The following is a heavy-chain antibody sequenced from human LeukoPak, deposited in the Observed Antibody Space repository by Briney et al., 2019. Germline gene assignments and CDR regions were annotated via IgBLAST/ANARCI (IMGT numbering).Heavy chain of an antibody. V-gene: IGHV3-43*02. D-gene: IGHD5-24*01. CDR1: GFTFDDYA. CDR2: ISGNGGST. Sequence: GGSLRLSCAASGFTFDDYAMHWVRQAPGKGLEWVALISGNGGSTYYADSVKGRFTITRDNSKHSLYLQINNLRTEDTALYYCAKDEGRNGYNWGFVYWGQGTLVTVSS. J-gene: IGHJ4*02. CDR3: AKDEGRNGYNWGFVY.